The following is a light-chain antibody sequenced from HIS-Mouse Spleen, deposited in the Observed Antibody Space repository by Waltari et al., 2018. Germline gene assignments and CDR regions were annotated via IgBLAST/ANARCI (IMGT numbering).Light chain of an antibody. CDR3: LSADSSGTYYV. CDR1: ALPNKH. CDR2: KDS. J-gene: IGLJ1*01. V-gene: IGLV3-16*01. Sequence: SYELTQPPSVSVSLGQMARITCSGEALPNKHAYWYQQKPGQFPVLVIYKDSERPSGIPERFSGSSSGTIVTLTISGVQAEDEADYYCLSADSSGTYYVFGTGTKVTVL.